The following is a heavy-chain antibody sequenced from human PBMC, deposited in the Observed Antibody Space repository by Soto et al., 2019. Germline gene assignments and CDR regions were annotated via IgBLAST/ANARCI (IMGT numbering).Heavy chain of an antibody. D-gene: IGHD3-10*01. V-gene: IGHV1-69*13. CDR2: VIPIFGTA. Sequence: PGPSVKVSCKASGGTFSSYAISWVRQAPGQGLEWMGGVIPIFGTANYAQKFQGRVTITADESTSTAYMELSSLRSEDTAVYYCARGGAYGGYVDYWGQGTLVTVSS. CDR3: ARGGAYGGYVDY. CDR1: GGTFSSYA. J-gene: IGHJ4*02.